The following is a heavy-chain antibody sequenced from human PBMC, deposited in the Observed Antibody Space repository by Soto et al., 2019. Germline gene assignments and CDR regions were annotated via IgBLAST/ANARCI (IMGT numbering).Heavy chain of an antibody. CDR1: GFIFKSYG. CDR3: AKQGIEVAGTDYFDY. CDR2: ISHDGSNA. D-gene: IGHD6-19*01. J-gene: IGHJ4*02. Sequence: QVQLVESGGGVVQPGKSLRLSCAATGFIFKSYGVHWVRQAPGKGLEWVAVISHDGSNAYYADAVNGRFTMSRDNAKNTVYLQMNSLRAEDTAVSYCAKQGIEVAGTDYFDYWGQGALVTVAS. V-gene: IGHV3-30*18.